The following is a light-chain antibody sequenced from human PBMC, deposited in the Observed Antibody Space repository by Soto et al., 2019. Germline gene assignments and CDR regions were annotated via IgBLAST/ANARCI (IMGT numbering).Light chain of an antibody. CDR2: EVS. J-gene: IGLJ3*02. CDR3: SSYAGSNNWV. CDR1: SSDVGGYNY. Sequence: QSALTQPPSASGSPGQSVTISCTGNSSDVGGYNYVSWYQQHPGKAPKLMIYEVSNRPSGVPDRFSGSKSGNTASLTVSGLQAEDEADYYCSSYAGSNNWVFGEGTKVTVL. V-gene: IGLV2-8*01.